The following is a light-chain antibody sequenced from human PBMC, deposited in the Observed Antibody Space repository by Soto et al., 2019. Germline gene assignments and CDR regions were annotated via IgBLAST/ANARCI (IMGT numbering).Light chain of an antibody. J-gene: IGKJ1*01. CDR1: QSVSSSY. CDR3: QQYGSSGT. Sequence: EIVLTQSPGTLSLSPGERATLSCSTSQSVSSSYLAWYQQRPGQAPSLLIYGASNRATGIPDRFSGSGSGTDFTLTISRLDPEDFAVYYCQQYGSSGTFGQGTKVDIK. CDR2: GAS. V-gene: IGKV3-20*01.